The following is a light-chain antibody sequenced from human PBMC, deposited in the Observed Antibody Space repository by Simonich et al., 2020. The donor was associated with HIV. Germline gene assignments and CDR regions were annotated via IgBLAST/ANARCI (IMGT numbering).Light chain of an antibody. CDR3: QQYGSSPPYT. J-gene: IGKJ2*01. V-gene: IGKV3D-20*01. Sequence: EIVLTQSPATLSLSPGERATPPCRASQRVSSSYLAWYQQKPGLAPRLLIYDASSRATCIPDRFSGSGSGTDFTLTISRLEPEDFAVYYCQQYGSSPPYTFGQGTKLEIK. CDR2: DAS. CDR1: QRVSSSY.